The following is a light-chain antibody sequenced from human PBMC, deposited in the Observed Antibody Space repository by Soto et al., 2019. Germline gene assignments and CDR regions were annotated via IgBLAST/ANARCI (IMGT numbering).Light chain of an antibody. Sequence: IVLTQSPATLSLSPGERATLSCRASQSISNNFAWFQQKPGQVPRLLIYGASNRATGIPARFSGTGSGTEFTLTISSLQSEDLALYYCQQYNDWPLTFGQGTKVDI. J-gene: IGKJ1*01. V-gene: IGKV3-15*01. CDR2: GAS. CDR1: QSISNN. CDR3: QQYNDWPLT.